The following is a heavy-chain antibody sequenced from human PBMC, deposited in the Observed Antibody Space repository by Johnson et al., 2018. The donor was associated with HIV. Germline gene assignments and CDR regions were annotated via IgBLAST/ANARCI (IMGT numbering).Heavy chain of an antibody. Sequence: EQLVESGGGVVQPGRSLRLSCAASGFTFSSYAMHWVRQAPGKGLEWVAVISYDGSNKYYADSVKGRFTISRDNSKNTLYLQMNSLRAEDTAVYYCARDRAWGDNVVVAAYGAFDIWGQGTMVTVSS. CDR1: GFTFSSYA. CDR2: ISYDGSNK. J-gene: IGHJ3*02. CDR3: ARDRAWGDNVVVAAYGAFDI. D-gene: IGHD2-15*01. V-gene: IGHV3-30*04.